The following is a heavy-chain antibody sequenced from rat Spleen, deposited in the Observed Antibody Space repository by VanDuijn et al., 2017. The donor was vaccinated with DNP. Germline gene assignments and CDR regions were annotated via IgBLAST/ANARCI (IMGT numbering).Heavy chain of an antibody. CDR3: ARDLVRWRRGFAY. D-gene: IGHD1-11*01. Sequence: QVQLKESGPGLVQPSQTLSLTCTVSGFSLISYGVSWVRQPPGKGLEWIATISSGGDIDYNSVLKSRLSLTRDTSKNQVFLKMTRLQTEDTATYYCARDLVRWRRGFAYWGQGTLVTVSS. CDR1: GFSLISYG. J-gene: IGHJ3*01. CDR2: ISSGGDI. V-gene: IGHV2-4*01.